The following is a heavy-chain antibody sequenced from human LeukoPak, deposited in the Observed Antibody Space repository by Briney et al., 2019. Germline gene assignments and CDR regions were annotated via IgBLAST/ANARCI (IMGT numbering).Heavy chain of an antibody. V-gene: IGHV3-33*01. J-gene: IGHJ4*02. CDR1: GFTFSSFG. CDR2: IWYDGSNK. D-gene: IGHD3-16*01. CDR3: ARRGGIHLDYFDY. Sequence: PGRSLRLSCAASGFTFSSFGMHWVRQAPGKGLEWVAVIWYDGSNKYYADSVKGRFTISRDNSKNTLHLQMNSLRAEDTAVYYCARRGGIHLDYFDYWGQGTLVTVSS.